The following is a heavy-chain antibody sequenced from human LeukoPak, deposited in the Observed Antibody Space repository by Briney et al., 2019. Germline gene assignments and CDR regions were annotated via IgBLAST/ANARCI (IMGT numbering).Heavy chain of an antibody. D-gene: IGHD3-3*01. CDR2: IVPLFGTT. CDR3: AREVRDFWSGPSHHYMDV. Sequence: SVKVSCKASGGTFSSYVINWVRQAPGQGLEWMGGIVPLFGTTNYAQKFQGRVTFSADESASTAYMEVSSLRSEDTAIYYCAREVRDFWSGPSHHYMDVWGKGTMVTVSS. V-gene: IGHV1-69*01. J-gene: IGHJ6*03. CDR1: GGTFSSYV.